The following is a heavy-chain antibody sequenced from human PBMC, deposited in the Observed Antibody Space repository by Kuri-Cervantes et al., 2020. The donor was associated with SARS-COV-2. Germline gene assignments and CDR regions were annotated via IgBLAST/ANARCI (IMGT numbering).Heavy chain of an antibody. J-gene: IGHJ3*02. CDR2: ISSAGSFT. Sequence: GGSLRLSCEASGFSFSDSYMSWIRQSPEKGLEWLTYISSAGSFTKYGEPARGRFTISRDNAKNSLYLQMNSLRAEDTAVYYCASWPVTYPTTFDIWGQGTVVTVSS. CDR3: ASWPVTYPTTFDI. CDR1: GFSFSDSY. V-gene: IGHV3-11*06. D-gene: IGHD4-17*01.